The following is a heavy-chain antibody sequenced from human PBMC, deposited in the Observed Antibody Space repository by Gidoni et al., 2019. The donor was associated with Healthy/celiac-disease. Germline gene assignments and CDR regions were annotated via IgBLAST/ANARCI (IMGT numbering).Heavy chain of an antibody. CDR3: ARDDYDSSGYLDYFDY. CDR2: IYTSGST. Sequence: QVQLQESGPGLVTPSETLSLTCTVSGGSISSYYWSWIRQPAGKGLEWIGRIYTSGSTNYNPSLKSRVTMSVDTSKNQFSLKLSSVTAADTAVYYCARDDYDSSGYLDYFDYWGQGTLVTVSS. D-gene: IGHD3-22*01. V-gene: IGHV4-4*07. CDR1: GGSISSYY. J-gene: IGHJ4*02.